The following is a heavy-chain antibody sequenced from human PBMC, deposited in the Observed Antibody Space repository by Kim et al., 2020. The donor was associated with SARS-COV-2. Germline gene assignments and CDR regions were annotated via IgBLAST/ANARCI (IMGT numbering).Heavy chain of an antibody. CDR1: GFIFSSYA. D-gene: IGHD3-16*01. CDR3: AKDNDRGSYGYYYGMDV. J-gene: IGHJ6*02. V-gene: IGHV3-33*06. Sequence: GGSLRLSCAASGFIFSSYAMHWVRQAPGKGLEWVAVIWNDGSYKHYADSVKGRFTLSRDNSKNTLYLQMNSLRAEDTAVYYCAKDNDRGSYGYYYGMDVWGQGTTVTVSS. CDR2: IWNDGSYK.